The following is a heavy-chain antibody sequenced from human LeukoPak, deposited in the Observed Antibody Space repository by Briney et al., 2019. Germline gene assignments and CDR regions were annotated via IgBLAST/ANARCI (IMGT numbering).Heavy chain of an antibody. CDR1: GFXFSKAW. Sequence: GGSLRLSCGASGFXFSKAWISWVRQAPGKGLGWVSVINSGGSTYYADFVKGRFTISRDNSKNTLYLQMNSLRAEDTAVYYCARDPHRSYWGQGTLVTVSS. CDR3: ARDPHRSY. V-gene: IGHV3-53*01. J-gene: IGHJ4*02. CDR2: INSGGST. D-gene: IGHD3-16*02.